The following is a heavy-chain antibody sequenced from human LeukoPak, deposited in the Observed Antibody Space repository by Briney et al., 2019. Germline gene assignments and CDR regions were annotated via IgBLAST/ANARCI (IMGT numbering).Heavy chain of an antibody. D-gene: IGHD5-24*01. CDR2: INPNSGGT. J-gene: IGHJ4*02. CDR1: GYTLTGYY. Sequence: APVKVPCKASGYTLTGYYMHWVRQAPGQGLEWMGRINPNSGGTNYAQKFQGRVTMTRDTSISTAYMELSRLRSDDTAVYYCARGNGYSSNDYWGQGTLVTVSS. CDR3: ARGNGYSSNDY. V-gene: IGHV1-2*06.